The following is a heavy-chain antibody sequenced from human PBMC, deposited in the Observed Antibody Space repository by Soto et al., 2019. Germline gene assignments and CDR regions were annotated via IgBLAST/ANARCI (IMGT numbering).Heavy chain of an antibody. J-gene: IGHJ5*02. Sequence: SETLSLTCSVSGDSVSTDRYFWTWIRQPPGKGLEWIAYISYTGDTNYNPSLKSRVTISIDTSRNQFSLTLTSVTAADTVVYLCARIVVGATVDLWGQGSLVTVSS. D-gene: IGHD1-26*01. CDR3: ARIVVGATVDL. CDR2: ISYTGDT. V-gene: IGHV4-61*01. CDR1: GDSVSTDRYF.